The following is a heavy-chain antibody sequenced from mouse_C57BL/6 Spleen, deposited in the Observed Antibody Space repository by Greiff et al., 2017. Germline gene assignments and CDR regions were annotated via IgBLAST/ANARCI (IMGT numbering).Heavy chain of an antibody. CDR3: ASYYY. Sequence: VQLQESGPGLVKPSQSLSLTCSVTGYSFTSGYYWNWIRQFPGNKLEWMGYISYDGSNNYNPSLKNRISITRDTSKNQFFLKLNSVTTEDTATYYCASYYYWGQGTTLTVSS. J-gene: IGHJ2*01. CDR1: GYSFTSGYY. CDR2: ISYDGSN. D-gene: IGHD2-1*01. V-gene: IGHV3-6*01.